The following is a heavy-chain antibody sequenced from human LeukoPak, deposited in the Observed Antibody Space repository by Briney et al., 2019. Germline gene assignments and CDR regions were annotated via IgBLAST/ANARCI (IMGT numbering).Heavy chain of an antibody. J-gene: IGHJ4*02. CDR3: ARGLGVGDGYKNKNNYYFDY. V-gene: IGHV4-34*01. CDR1: GGSFSGYY. CDR2: INHSGST. D-gene: IGHD5-24*01. Sequence: PSETLSLACAVYGGSFSGYYWSWIRQPPGKGLEWIGEINHSGSTNYNPSLKSRVTISVDTSKNQFSLKLSSVTAADTAVYYCARGLGVGDGYKNKNNYYFDYWGQGTLVTVSS.